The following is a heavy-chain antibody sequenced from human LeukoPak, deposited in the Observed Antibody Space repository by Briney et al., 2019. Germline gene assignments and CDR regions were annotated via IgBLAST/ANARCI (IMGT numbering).Heavy chain of an antibody. CDR2: LLYDGNTK. D-gene: IGHD1-14*01. V-gene: IGHV3-33*01. CDR3: ARDHRPEIRYYYMDV. CDR1: GFSLSNYG. Sequence: GRSLRLSCAASGFSLSNYGMHWVRQAPGKGLEWVAALLYDGNTKHYADSVKGRFTISRDISKNTFYLQMYSLTAEDTAVYYCARDHRPEIRYYYMDVWGKGTTVAVSS. J-gene: IGHJ6*03.